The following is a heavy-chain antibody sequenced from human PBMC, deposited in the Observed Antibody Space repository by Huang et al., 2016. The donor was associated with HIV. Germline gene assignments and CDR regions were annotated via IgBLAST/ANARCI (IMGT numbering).Heavy chain of an antibody. Sequence: EVQLVESGGGLVAPGRSLQLSCSASGFTFEDFAMPWVRQVPGKGLEWVAGISWNSADTDYADFVRGRFIISRDNANSSLYLQVSRLRPEDAAFYFCAKSATLTVIARNYFDSWGQGTLVTVSS. CDR2: ISWNSADT. CDR3: AKSATLTVIARNYFDS. J-gene: IGHJ4*02. D-gene: IGHD1-26*01. CDR1: GFTFEDFA. V-gene: IGHV3-9*01.